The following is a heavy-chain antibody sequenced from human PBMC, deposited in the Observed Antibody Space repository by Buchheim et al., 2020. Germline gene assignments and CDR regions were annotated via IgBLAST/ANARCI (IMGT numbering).Heavy chain of an antibody. D-gene: IGHD6-6*01. CDR3: ARDKGRIAARLGFDY. V-gene: IGHV4-34*01. Sequence: QVQLQQWGAGLLKPSETLSLTCAVYGGSFSGYYWSWIRQPPGKGLEWIGEINHSGSTNYNPSLKSRVTISVDTSKHQFSLKLSSVTAADTAVYYCARDKGRIAARLGFDYWGQGTL. J-gene: IGHJ4*02. CDR1: GGSFSGYY. CDR2: INHSGST.